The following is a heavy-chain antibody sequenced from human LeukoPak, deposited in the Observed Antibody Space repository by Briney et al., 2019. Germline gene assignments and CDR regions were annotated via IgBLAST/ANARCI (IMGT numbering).Heavy chain of an antibody. CDR3: ARGFTIFGVVNDAFDI. Sequence: PGGSLRLSCAASEFTFSSYWMHWVRQAPGKGLVWVSRIDSDGSSTGYADSVKGRFIISRDNAKNTLYLQMNSLRAEDTAVYYCARGFTIFGVVNDAFDIWGQETMVTVSS. J-gene: IGHJ3*02. V-gene: IGHV3-74*01. D-gene: IGHD3-3*01. CDR1: EFTFSSYW. CDR2: IDSDGSST.